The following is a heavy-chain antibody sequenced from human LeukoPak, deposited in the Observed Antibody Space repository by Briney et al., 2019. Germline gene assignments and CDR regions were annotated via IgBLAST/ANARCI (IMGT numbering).Heavy chain of an antibody. CDR3: ARVSPGRYFDL. J-gene: IGHJ2*01. CDR1: GGSISSYY. Sequence: SETLSLTCTVSGGSISSYYWSWIRQPPGKGLEWIGYIYYSGSTNYNPSLKSRVTISVDTSKNQFSLKLSPVTAADTAVYYCARVSPGRYFDLWGRGTLVTVSS. V-gene: IGHV4-59*08. D-gene: IGHD1-14*01. CDR2: IYYSGST.